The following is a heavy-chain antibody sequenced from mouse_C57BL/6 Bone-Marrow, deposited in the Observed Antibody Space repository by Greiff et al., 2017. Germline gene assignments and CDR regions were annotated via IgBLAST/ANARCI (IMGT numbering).Heavy chain of an antibody. CDR2: INPYNGGT. CDR1: GYTFTDYY. J-gene: IGHJ2*01. Sequence: EVQLQESGPVLVKPGASVKMSCKASGYTFTDYYMNWVKQSHGKSLEWIGVINPYNGGTSYNQKFKGKATLTVDKSSSTAYMELNSLTSEDSAVXYCRGGTEYFDYWGKGTTLTVSS. V-gene: IGHV1-19*01. CDR3: RGGTEYFDY. D-gene: IGHD3-3*01.